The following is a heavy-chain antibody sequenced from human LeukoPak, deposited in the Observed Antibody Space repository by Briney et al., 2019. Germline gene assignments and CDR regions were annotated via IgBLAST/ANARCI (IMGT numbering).Heavy chain of an antibody. CDR2: IYHSGST. V-gene: IGHV4-38-2*01. CDR1: GYSISTGFY. D-gene: IGHD6-19*01. Sequence: SSETLSLTCAVSGYSISTGFYWGWIRQSPGKGLEWIGSIYHSGSTYYNPSLKSRVTISVDTSKNQFSLKLSSVTATDTAVYYCAGKRRAVAEDYFDYWGQETLVTVSS. CDR3: AGKRRAVAEDYFDY. J-gene: IGHJ4*02.